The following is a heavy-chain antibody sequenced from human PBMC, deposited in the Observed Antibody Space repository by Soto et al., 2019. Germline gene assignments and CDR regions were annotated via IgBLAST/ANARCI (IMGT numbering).Heavy chain of an antibody. CDR3: ASPYCNSTSCQGHDFYGMDV. D-gene: IGHD2-2*01. CDR1: GYNFISHW. J-gene: IGHJ6*02. CDR2: IDPSDSYT. V-gene: IGHV5-10-1*01. Sequence: GESLKISCKGSGYNFISHWINWVRQMPGKGLEWMGRIDPSDSYTNYSPSFQGHVTISTDKSISTAYLQWSSLKASDTAMYYCASPYCNSTSCQGHDFYGMDVWGQGTTVTVSS.